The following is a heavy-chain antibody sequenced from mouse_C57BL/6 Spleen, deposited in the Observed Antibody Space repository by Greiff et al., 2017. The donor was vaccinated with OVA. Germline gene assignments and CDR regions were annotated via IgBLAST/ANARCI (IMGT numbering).Heavy chain of an antibody. CDR1: GYTFTSYW. J-gene: IGHJ4*01. CDR3: ARDGRGSAMDY. Sequence: QVQLQQPGAELVMPGASVKLSCKASGYTFTSYWMHWVKQRPGQGIEWIGEIDPSDSYTNYNQKFKGKSTLTVDKSSSTAYMQLSSLTSEDSAVYYCARDGRGSAMDYWGQGTSVTVSS. V-gene: IGHV1-69*01. CDR2: IDPSDSYT.